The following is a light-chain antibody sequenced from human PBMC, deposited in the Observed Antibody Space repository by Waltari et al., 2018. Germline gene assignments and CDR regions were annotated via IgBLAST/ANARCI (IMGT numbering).Light chain of an antibody. Sequence: QSVLTQPPSVSGAPGQRVTISCHGSSSNIGAGYDVHWYQHLPGKVPKLLIYGNSARPSGVPLRFSGSKSGTSAYLAITGLQAEDEATYYCQSYDSLSGSMFGGGTKLTVL. J-gene: IGLJ3*02. CDR3: QSYDSLSGSM. V-gene: IGLV1-40*01. CDR1: SSNIGAGYD. CDR2: GNS.